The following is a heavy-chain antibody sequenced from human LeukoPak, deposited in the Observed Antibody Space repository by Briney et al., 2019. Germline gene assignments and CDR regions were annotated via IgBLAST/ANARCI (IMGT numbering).Heavy chain of an antibody. CDR2: IYHSGST. CDR1: GGSISSSNW. CDR3: ARVPYYDSSGYYLFDY. D-gene: IGHD3-22*01. Sequence: ASETLSLTCAVSGGSISSSNWWSWVRQPPGKGLEWIGEIYHSGSTNYNPSLKSRVTISVDKSKNQFSLKLSSVTAADTAVYYCARVPYYDSSGYYLFDYWGQGTLVTVSS. J-gene: IGHJ4*02. V-gene: IGHV4-4*02.